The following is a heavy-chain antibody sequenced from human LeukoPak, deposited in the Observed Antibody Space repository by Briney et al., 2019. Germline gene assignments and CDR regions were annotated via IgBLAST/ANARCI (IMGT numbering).Heavy chain of an antibody. D-gene: IGHD2-2*03. V-gene: IGHV3-23*01. Sequence: GGTLRLSCAASGFTFSSYGMSWVRQAPGKGPEWVSAISGSGGSTYYADSVKGRFTISRDNSKNTLYLQMNSLRAEDTAVYYCAKDVSGYCSSTSCYFWDYWGQGTLVTVSS. CDR2: ISGSGGST. CDR1: GFTFSSYG. J-gene: IGHJ4*02. CDR3: AKDVSGYCSSTSCYFWDY.